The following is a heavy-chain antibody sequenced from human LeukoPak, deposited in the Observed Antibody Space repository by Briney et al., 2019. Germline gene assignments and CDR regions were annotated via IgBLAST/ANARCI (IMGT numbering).Heavy chain of an antibody. V-gene: IGHV1-18*01. CDR3: ARWADYGYKYYMDV. D-gene: IGHD4-17*01. CDR1: GYLFNRYG. CDR2: ISVYNGNT. Sequence: GASVKVSCKASGYLFNRYGISWVRQAPGQGLEWMGWISVYNGNTNYAQKLQGRVTITTDTSTSTAYMELRNLRSDDTAVYYCARWADYGYKYYMDVWGKGTTVTISS. J-gene: IGHJ6*03.